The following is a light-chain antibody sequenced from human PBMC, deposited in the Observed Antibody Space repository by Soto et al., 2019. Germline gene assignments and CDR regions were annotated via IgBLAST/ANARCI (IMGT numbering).Light chain of an antibody. CDR3: QKFNTAPLT. CDR1: QDISVY. J-gene: IGKJ5*01. CDR2: SAS. Sequence: DIQMTQSPSSLSASVGDRVTITCRASQDISVYLAWYQQKPVKVPKLLIYSASTLHSGVPSRFSGSGSGTDFTLTISSLQPEDVETYYCQKFNTAPLTFGQGTRLEIK. V-gene: IGKV1-27*01.